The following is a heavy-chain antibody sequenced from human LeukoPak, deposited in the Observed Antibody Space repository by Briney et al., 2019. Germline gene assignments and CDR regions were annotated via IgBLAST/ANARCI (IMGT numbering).Heavy chain of an antibody. CDR3: ARGPLVGATLDY. D-gene: IGHD1-26*01. Sequence: GGSLRLSCAASGFTFSGYAMHWVRQAPGKGLEWVAVILHDGSNEYYADSEKGRFTISRDYSKNTLFLQMNSLRAEDTGVYYCARGPLVGATLDYWGQGTLVTVSS. V-gene: IGHV3-30-3*01. CDR2: ILHDGSNE. CDR1: GFTFSGYA. J-gene: IGHJ4*02.